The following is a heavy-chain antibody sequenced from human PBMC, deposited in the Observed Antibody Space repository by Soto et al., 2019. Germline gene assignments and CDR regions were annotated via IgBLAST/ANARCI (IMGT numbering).Heavy chain of an antibody. Sequence: SETLSLTCTVSGGSIRSYYWSWIRQPPGKGLEWIGYIYYSGSTDYNPSLKSRVTMSVDTSKNQFSLKLRSVTAADTAVYYCAGMPYTSGLRFDPWGPGTLVTVSS. CDR1: GGSIRSYY. CDR3: AGMPYTSGLRFDP. J-gene: IGHJ5*02. CDR2: IYYSGST. D-gene: IGHD6-19*01. V-gene: IGHV4-59*01.